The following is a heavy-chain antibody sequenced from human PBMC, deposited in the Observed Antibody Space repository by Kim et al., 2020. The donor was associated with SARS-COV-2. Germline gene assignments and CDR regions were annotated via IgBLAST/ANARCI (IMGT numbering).Heavy chain of an antibody. Sequence: GGSLRLSCAASGFTFSSYEMKWVRQAPGKGLEWVSYISISGSTIYYADSVKGRFTISRDNAKNSLYLQMNSLRAEDTAVYYCARDYLRYFDPDAFDIWGQGTMVTVSS. CDR2: ISISGSTI. V-gene: IGHV3-48*03. J-gene: IGHJ3*02. CDR3: ARDYLRYFDPDAFDI. D-gene: IGHD3-9*01. CDR1: GFTFSSYE.